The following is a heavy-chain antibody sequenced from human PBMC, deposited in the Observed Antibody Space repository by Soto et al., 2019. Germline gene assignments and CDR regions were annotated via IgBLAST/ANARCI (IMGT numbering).Heavy chain of an antibody. J-gene: IGHJ4*02. D-gene: IGHD5-18*01. CDR1: GFSLSTHGVG. V-gene: IGHV2-5*02. CDR2: IFWDDAK. CDR3: AHRSLGYAYYLDK. Sequence: QITLKESGPTLVKPTQTLTLTGSFSGFSLSTHGVGVGWIRQPPGKALEWLALIFWDDAKGYSPSLRSRLTISAETSTHQVVLTLTNIDPVDIAIYYCAHRSLGYAYYLDKWGQATLVTVSS.